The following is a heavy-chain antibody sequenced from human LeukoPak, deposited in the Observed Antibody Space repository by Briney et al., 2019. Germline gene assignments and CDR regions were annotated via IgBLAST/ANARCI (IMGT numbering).Heavy chain of an antibody. CDR3: AKGDDSSGSVFDY. CDR2: ISWNSGNI. Sequence: PGGSLRLSCVGSGFNFSDYYMSWIRQAPGKGLEWVSGISWNSGNIGYADSVKGRFTISRDNAKNSLYLQMNSLRAEDTALYYCAKGDDSSGSVFDYWGQGTLVTVSS. V-gene: IGHV3-9*01. D-gene: IGHD3-22*01. CDR1: GFNFSDYY. J-gene: IGHJ4*02.